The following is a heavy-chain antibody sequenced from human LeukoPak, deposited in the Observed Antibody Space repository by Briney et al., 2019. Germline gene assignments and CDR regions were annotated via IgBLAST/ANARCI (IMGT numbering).Heavy chain of an antibody. J-gene: IGHJ3*02. CDR2: ISGSGGST. CDR1: GFTFSSYA. Sequence: GGSLRPSCAASGFTFSSYAMSWVRQAPGKGLEWVSAISGSGGSTYYADSVKGRFTISRDNSKNTLYLQMSSRRAEDTAVYYCAKQTIVGGAFDIWGQGTMVTVSS. V-gene: IGHV3-23*01. CDR3: AKQTIVGGAFDI. D-gene: IGHD3-22*01.